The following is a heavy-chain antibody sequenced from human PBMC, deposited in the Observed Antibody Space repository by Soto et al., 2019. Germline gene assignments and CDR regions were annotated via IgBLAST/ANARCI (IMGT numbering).Heavy chain of an antibody. Sequence: SVKVSCKACGCTFSSYAISWVRQAPGQGLEWMGGIIPIFGTANYAQKFQGRVTITADESTSTAYMELSSLRSEDTAVYYCASCGGACFHFQYWGQGTLVNVSS. CDR2: IIPIFGTA. CDR1: GCTFSSYA. J-gene: IGHJ4*02. D-gene: IGHD2-21*02. V-gene: IGHV1-69*13. CDR3: ASCGGACFHFQY.